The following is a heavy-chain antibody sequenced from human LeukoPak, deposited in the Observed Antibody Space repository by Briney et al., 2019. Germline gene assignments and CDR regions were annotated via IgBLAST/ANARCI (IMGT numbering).Heavy chain of an antibody. Sequence: GGSLRLSCAASGFTVSSNYMSWVRQAPGKGLEWVSEIYSDGSTYYADSVKGRFTISRDNSKNTLYLQMNSLRAEDTAVYYCAREHPLLRYFDYWGQGTLVTVSS. CDR1: GFTVSSNY. D-gene: IGHD2-21*02. CDR3: AREHPLLRYFDY. CDR2: IYSDGST. V-gene: IGHV3-53*01. J-gene: IGHJ4*02.